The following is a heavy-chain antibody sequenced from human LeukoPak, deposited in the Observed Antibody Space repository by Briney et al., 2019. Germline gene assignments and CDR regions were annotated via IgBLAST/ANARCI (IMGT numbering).Heavy chain of an antibody. CDR1: GYTFTDYF. CDR2: INPNSGGT. V-gene: IGHV1-2*02. D-gene: IGHD1-26*01. Sequence: ASVKVSCKASGYTFTDYFLHWVRQAPGQGLEWMGWINPNSGGTNYAQKLQGRVTMTTDTSTSTAYMELRSLRSDDTAVYYCARGEVGATRGPSLDYWGQGTLVTVSS. J-gene: IGHJ4*02. CDR3: ARGEVGATRGPSLDY.